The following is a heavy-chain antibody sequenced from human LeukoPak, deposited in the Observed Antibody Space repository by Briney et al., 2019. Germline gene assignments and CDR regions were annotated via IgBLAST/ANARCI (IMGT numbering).Heavy chain of an antibody. D-gene: IGHD3-10*01. CDR2: ISGSGGST. Sequence: GGSLRFSCAASGFTFSSYAMSWVRQAPGKGLEWVSAISGSGGSTYYADSVKGRFTISRDNSKNTLYLQMNSLRAEDTAVYYCAKDQVRGSGSYPYYFDYWGQGTLVTVSS. CDR3: AKDQVRGSGSYPYYFDY. V-gene: IGHV3-23*01. CDR1: GFTFSSYA. J-gene: IGHJ4*02.